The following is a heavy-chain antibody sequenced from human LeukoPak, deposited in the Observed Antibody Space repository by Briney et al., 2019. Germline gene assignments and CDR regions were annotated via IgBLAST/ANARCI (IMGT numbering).Heavy chain of an antibody. CDR1: GFTFSSYG. V-gene: IGHV3-9*01. D-gene: IGHD5-18*01. CDR3: ASVQDTADY. CDR2: ISWNSGSI. Sequence: GGSLRLSCAASGFTFSSYGMHWVRQAPGKGLEWVLGISWNSGSIGYADSVKGRFTISRDNAKNSLYLQMNSLRAEDTAVYYCASVQDTADYWGQGTLVTVSS. J-gene: IGHJ4*02.